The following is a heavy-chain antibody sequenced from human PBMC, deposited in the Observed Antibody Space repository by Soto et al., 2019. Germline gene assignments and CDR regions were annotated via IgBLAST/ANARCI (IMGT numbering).Heavy chain of an antibody. J-gene: IGHJ6*02. Sequence: ASVKVSCKASGYTFTSYGISWVRQAPGQGLEWMGRISAYNGNTNYAQKLQGRVTMTTDTSTSTAYMELRSLRSDDTAVYYCAREGSAIVGYCITTTCPKPFYYYAMDAWGQGTTVTVSS. D-gene: IGHD2-2*01. CDR2: ISAYNGNT. CDR3: AREGSAIVGYCITTTCPKPFYYYAMDA. CDR1: GYTFTSYG. V-gene: IGHV1-18*04.